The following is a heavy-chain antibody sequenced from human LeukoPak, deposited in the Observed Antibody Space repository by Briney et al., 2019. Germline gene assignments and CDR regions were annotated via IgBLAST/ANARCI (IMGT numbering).Heavy chain of an antibody. J-gene: IGHJ6*02. CDR3: ARGYCSGGSCYSGTFYYYYYGMDV. V-gene: IGHV3-53*01. CDR2: IYSGGST. D-gene: IGHD2-15*01. Sequence: GGSLRLSCAASGFTFSSYAMSWVRQAPGKGLEWVSVIYSGGSTYYADSVKGRFTISRDNSKNTLYLQVNSLRAEDTAVYYCARGYCSGGSCYSGTFYYYYYGMDVWGQGTTVTVSS. CDR1: GFTFSSYA.